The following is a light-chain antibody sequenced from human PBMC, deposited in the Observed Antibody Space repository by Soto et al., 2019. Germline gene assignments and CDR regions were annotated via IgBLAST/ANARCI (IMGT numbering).Light chain of an antibody. CDR1: QSVSSSY. J-gene: IGKJ2*01. V-gene: IGKV3-20*01. CDR2: GGS. Sequence: EIVLTQSPGTLSLSPGERATLSCRASQSVSSSYLAWYQQKPGQAPRLLIYGGSSRATGIPDRFSGSGSGTDFTLTISRVEPEDLAVYYCQQYGSSPMYTFGQRTKLVIK. CDR3: QQYGSSPMYT.